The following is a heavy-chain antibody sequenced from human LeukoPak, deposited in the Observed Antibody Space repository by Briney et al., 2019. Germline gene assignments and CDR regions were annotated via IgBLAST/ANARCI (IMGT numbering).Heavy chain of an antibody. V-gene: IGHV1-3*01. Sequence: ASVKVSCKASGYTFTSYAMHWVRQAPGQRLEWMGWINAGNGNTKYSQKFQGRVTITRDTSASTAYMELSSLRSEDTAVYYCARSWGQGSVGRIWGQGTMVTVSS. D-gene: IGHD3-16*01. CDR2: INAGNGNT. CDR1: GYTFTSYA. CDR3: ARSWGQGSVGRI. J-gene: IGHJ3*02.